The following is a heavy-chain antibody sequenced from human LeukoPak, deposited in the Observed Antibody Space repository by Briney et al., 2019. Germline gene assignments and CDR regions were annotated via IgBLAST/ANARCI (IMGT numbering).Heavy chain of an antibody. CDR3: AKTVEMATTVY. V-gene: IGHV4-39*01. D-gene: IGHD5-24*01. CDR2: IYYSGST. CDR1: GGSISSSSYY. J-gene: IGHJ4*02. Sequence: PSETLSLTCTVSGGSISSSSYYWGWIRQPPGKGLEWVGSIYYSGSTYYNPSLKSRVTISVDTSKNQFSLKLSPVTAADTAVYYCAKTVEMATTVYWGQGTLVTVSS.